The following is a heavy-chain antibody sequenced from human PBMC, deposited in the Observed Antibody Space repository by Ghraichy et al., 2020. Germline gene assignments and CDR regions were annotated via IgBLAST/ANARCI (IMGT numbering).Heavy chain of an antibody. CDR1: GYSISSGYY. V-gene: IGHV4-38-2*02. D-gene: IGHD5-24*01. J-gene: IGHJ3*02. Sequence: SETLSLTCTVSGYSISSGYYWGWIRQPPGKGLEWIGSIYHSGSTYYNPSLKSRVTISVDTSKNQFSLKLSSVTAADTAVYYCARAHSTRIRDGYNYGDAFDIWGQGTMVTVSS. CDR3: ARAHSTRIRDGYNYGDAFDI. CDR2: IYHSGST.